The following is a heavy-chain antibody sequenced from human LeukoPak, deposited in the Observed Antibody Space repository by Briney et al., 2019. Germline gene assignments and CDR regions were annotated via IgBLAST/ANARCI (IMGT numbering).Heavy chain of an antibody. D-gene: IGHD6-19*01. CDR1: GGTFSSYA. Sequence: GSSVKVSCKASGGTFSSYAISWVRQAPGQGLEWMGGIIPIFGTANYAQKFQGRVTITADESTSTAYMELSSLRSEDTAVYYCASHSSGWYGENDYWGQGTLVTVSS. V-gene: IGHV1-69*01. CDR2: IIPIFGTA. J-gene: IGHJ4*02. CDR3: ASHSSGWYGENDY.